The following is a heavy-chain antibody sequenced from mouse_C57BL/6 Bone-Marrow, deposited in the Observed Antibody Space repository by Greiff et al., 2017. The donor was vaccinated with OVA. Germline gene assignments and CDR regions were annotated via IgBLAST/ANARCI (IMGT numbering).Heavy chain of an antibody. CDR3: ARTATGSWYFDV. J-gene: IGHJ1*03. CDR1: GYTFTSYG. D-gene: IGHD4-1*02. V-gene: IGHV1-81*01. Sequence: ESGAELARPGASVKLSCEASGYTFTSYGISWVKQRTGQGLEWIGEIYPRSGNTYYNEKFKGKATLTADKSSSTAYMELRSLTSEDSAVYFCARTATGSWYFDVWGTGTTVTVSS. CDR2: IYPRSGNT.